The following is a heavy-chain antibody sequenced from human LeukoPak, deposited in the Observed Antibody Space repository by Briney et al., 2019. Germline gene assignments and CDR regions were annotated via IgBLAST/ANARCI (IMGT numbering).Heavy chain of an antibody. J-gene: IGHJ3*01. CDR2: IQRDGREK. V-gene: IGHV3-7*04. D-gene: IGHD3-3*01. CDR3: ARGDFWGGPYTDAFDV. CDR1: GGSISSSSYY. Sequence: PSETLSLTCTVSGGSISSSSYYWGWIRQPPGKGLEWVANIQRDGREKHYIDSVKGRFTISRDNAKNSMYLQMNSLRADDTSVYYCARGDFWGGPYTDAFDVWGQGTMVTVSS.